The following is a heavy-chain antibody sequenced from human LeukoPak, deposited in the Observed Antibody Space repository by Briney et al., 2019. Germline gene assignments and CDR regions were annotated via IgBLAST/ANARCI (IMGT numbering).Heavy chain of an antibody. D-gene: IGHD3-22*01. J-gene: IGHJ4*02. CDR1: GGSFSGYY. Sequence: KPSETLSLTCAVYGGSFSGYYWSWIRQPSGKGLEWIGEINHSGSTNYNPSLKSRVTISVDTSKNQFSLKLSSVTAADTAVYYCARGLDKTYYYDSSGYYYGYWGQGTLVTVSS. CDR2: INHSGST. V-gene: IGHV4-34*01. CDR3: ARGLDKTYYYDSSGYYYGY.